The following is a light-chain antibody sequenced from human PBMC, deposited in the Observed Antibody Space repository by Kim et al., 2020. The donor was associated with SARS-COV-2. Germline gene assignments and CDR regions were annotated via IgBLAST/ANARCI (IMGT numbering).Light chain of an antibody. CDR2: EDD. Sequence: GKTVTISCPRRSGSTDSNYVQWYQQRPGSAPITVIYEDDRRPSGVPDRFSGSIDRSSNSASLTISGLTPDDEADYYCQSYGARSQVFGGGTQLTVL. CDR3: QSYGARSQV. CDR1: SGSTDSNY. V-gene: IGLV6-57*03. J-gene: IGLJ3*02.